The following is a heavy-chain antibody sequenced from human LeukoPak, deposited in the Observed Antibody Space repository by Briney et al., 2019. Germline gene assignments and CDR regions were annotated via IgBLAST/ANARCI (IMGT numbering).Heavy chain of an antibody. CDR2: INHSGST. CDR1: GGSFSGYY. D-gene: IGHD3-10*01. Sequence: SDTLSLTCAVYGGSFSGYYWSWIRQPPGKGLEWIGEINHSGSTNYNPSLKSRVTISVDTSKNQFSLKLSSVTAADTAVYYCARVRSFRLLWFGEPFDYWGQGTLVTVSS. CDR3: ARVRSFRLLWFGEPFDY. V-gene: IGHV4-34*01. J-gene: IGHJ4*02.